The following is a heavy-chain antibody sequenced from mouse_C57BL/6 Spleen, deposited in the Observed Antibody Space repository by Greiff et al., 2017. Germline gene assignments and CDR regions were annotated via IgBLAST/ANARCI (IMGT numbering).Heavy chain of an antibody. J-gene: IGHJ4*01. CDR3: ARHIIYYDYSYAMDY. D-gene: IGHD2-4*01. V-gene: IGHV2-6-1*01. CDR1: GFSLTSYG. CDR2: IWSDGST. Sequence: VKLMESGPGLVAPSQSLSITCTVSGFSLTSYGVHWVRQPPGKGLEWLVVIWSDGSTTYNSALKSRLSISKDNSKSQVFLKMNSLQTDDTAMYYCARHIIYYDYSYAMDYWGQGTSVTVSS.